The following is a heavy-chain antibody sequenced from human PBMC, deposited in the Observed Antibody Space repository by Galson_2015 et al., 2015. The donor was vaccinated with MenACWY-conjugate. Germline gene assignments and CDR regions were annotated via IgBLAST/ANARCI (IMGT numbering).Heavy chain of an antibody. D-gene: IGHD4-17*01. CDR1: GFTFSSYS. J-gene: IGHJ5*02. Sequence: SLRLSCAASGFTFSSYSMNWVRQAPGKGLEWVSYISSSSSTIYYADSVKGRFTISRDNAKNSLYLQMNSLRAEDTAVYYCARDEATYGDSVNWFDPWGQGTLVTVSS. CDR2: ISSSSSTI. CDR3: ARDEATYGDSVNWFDP. V-gene: IGHV3-48*04.